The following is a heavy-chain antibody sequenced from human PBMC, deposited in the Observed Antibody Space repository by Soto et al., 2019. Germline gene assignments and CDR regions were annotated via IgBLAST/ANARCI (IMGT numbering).Heavy chain of an antibody. CDR2: IIPIFGTA. V-gene: IGHV1-69*01. J-gene: IGHJ5*02. Sequence: QVQLVQSGAEVKKPGSSVKVSCKASGGTFSSYAISWVRQAPGQGLEWMGGIIPIFGTANYAQKFQGRGTITADESTSTAYMELSSLRSEETAVYYCAQELCPYQLSQRWFDPWGQGTLVTVSS. CDR1: GGTFSSYA. D-gene: IGHD2-2*01. CDR3: AQELCPYQLSQRWFDP.